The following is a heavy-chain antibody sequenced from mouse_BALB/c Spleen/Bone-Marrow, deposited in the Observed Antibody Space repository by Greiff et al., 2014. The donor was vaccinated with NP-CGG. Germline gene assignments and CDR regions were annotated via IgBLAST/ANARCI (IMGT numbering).Heavy chain of an antibody. J-gene: IGHJ1*01. V-gene: IGHV1-39*01. CDR3: ARKAYYTNWWYFDV. CDR1: GYSFSGYN. CDR2: IDPYYGDT. D-gene: IGHD2-5*01. Sequence: VQLQQSGPELEKPGASVKISCKASGYSFSGYNLNWVKQNSGQSLEWIGNIDPYYGDTTYNQKFKGKATLTVDRSSSTAYMQLKSPTSEDSAVYYCARKAYYTNWWYFDVWGAGTTVTVSS.